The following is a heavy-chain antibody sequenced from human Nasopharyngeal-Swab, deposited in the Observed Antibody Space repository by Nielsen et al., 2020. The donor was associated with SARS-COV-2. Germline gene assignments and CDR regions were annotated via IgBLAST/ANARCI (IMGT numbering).Heavy chain of an antibody. CDR3: ARVVTRPYYYGMDV. V-gene: IGHV1-2*06. CDR1: GYTFTDYY. Sequence: ASVKVSCKASGYTFTDYYMHWVRQAPGQGLEWMGRINPNSGDTNYAQKLQGRVTMTTDTSTSTAYMELRSLRSDDTAVYYCARVVTRPYYYGMDVWGQGTTVTVSS. D-gene: IGHD4-23*01. J-gene: IGHJ6*02. CDR2: INPNSGDT.